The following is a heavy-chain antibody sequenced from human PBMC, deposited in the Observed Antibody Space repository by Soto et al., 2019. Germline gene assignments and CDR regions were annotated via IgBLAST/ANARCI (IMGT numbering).Heavy chain of an antibody. V-gene: IGHV4-34*01. CDR1: GGSFSGYY. J-gene: IGHJ6*02. D-gene: IGHD6-13*01. CDR3: ARGPRYSSSWYYYYYGMDV. CDR2: INHSGST. Sequence: QVQLQQWGAGLLKPSETLSLTCAVYGGSFSGYYWSWIRQPPGKGLEWIGEINHSGSTNYNPSLKSRVTISVDTSKNQFSLQRSSVTAADTAVYYCARGPRYSSSWYYYYYGMDVWGQGTTVTVSS.